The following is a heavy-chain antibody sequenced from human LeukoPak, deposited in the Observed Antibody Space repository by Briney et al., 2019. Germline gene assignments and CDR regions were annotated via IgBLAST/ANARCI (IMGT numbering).Heavy chain of an antibody. J-gene: IGHJ2*01. CDR2: ISAYNGNT. Sequence: ASVKVSCKASGYTFTSYGISWVRQAPGQGLEWMGRISAYNGNTNYAQKLQGRVTMTTDTSTSTAYMELRSLRSDDTAVYYCARVARGSSSPYWYFDLWGRGTLVTVSS. V-gene: IGHV1-18*01. CDR3: ARVARGSSSPYWYFDL. D-gene: IGHD6-13*01. CDR1: GYTFTSYG.